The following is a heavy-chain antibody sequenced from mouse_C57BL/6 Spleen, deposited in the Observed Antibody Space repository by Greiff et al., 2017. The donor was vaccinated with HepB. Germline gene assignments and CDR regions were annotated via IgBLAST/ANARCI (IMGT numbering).Heavy chain of an antibody. Sequence: QVQLQQSGAELVMPGASVKLSCKASGYTFTSYWLHWVKQRPGQGLEWIGEIDPSDSYTNYNQKFKGKSTLTVDKSSSTAYMQLSSLTSEDSAVYYCATELGRENYWGQGTTLTVSS. CDR3: ATELGRENY. V-gene: IGHV1-69*01. J-gene: IGHJ2*01. D-gene: IGHD4-1*01. CDR2: IDPSDSYT. CDR1: GYTFTSYW.